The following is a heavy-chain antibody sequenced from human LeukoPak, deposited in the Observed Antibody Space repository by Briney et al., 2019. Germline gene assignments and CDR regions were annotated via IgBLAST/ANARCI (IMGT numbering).Heavy chain of an antibody. J-gene: IGHJ3*02. CDR3: ARMMTPRLYYDSSGYYYGAFDI. V-gene: IGHV1-18*01. CDR1: GYTFTSYG. CDR2: ISGYNGHT. Sequence: ASVKVSCKASGYTFTSYGITWVRQAPGQGLEWMGWISGYNGHTNYAQKLQGRVTMTTDTSTSTAYMELWSLRSDDTAMYYCARMMTPRLYYDSSGYYYGAFDIWGQGTMVTVSS. D-gene: IGHD3-22*01.